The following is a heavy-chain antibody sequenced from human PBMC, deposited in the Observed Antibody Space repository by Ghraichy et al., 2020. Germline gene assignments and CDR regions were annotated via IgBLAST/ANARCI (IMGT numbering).Heavy chain of an antibody. D-gene: IGHD3-10*01. CDR2: IYYSGST. CDR1: GGSISSSSYY. Sequence: SETLSLTCTVSGGSISSSSYYWGWIRQPPGKGLEWIGSIYYSGSTYYNPSLKSRVTISVDTSKNQFSLKLSSVTAADTAVYYCASSITNDGDYYYMDVWGKGTTVTVSS. J-gene: IGHJ6*03. CDR3: ASSITNDGDYYYMDV. V-gene: IGHV4-39*01.